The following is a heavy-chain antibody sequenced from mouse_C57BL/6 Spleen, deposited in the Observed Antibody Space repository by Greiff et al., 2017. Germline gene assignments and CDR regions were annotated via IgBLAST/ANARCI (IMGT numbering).Heavy chain of an antibody. J-gene: IGHJ3*01. V-gene: IGHV1-64*01. CDR2: IHPNSGST. CDR1: GYTFTSYW. CDR3: TRRYSSGFFAY. D-gene: IGHD3-2*02. Sequence: QVQLQQPGAELVKPGASVKLSCKASGYTFTSYWMHWVKQRPGQGLEWIGMIHPNSGSTNYNEKFKSKATLTVDKSSSTAYMQLSSLTSEDSAVYYGTRRYSSGFFAYWGQGTLVTVSA.